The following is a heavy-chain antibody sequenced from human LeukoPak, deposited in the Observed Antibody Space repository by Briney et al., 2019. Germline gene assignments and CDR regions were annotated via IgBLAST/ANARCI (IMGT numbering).Heavy chain of an antibody. D-gene: IGHD3-22*01. CDR3: ARVDSSGYYEYFFDY. CDR2: ICSGGST. J-gene: IGHJ4*02. CDR1: GFTVSSNY. V-gene: IGHV3-66*01. Sequence: GGSLRLSCAASGFTVSSNYMSWVRQAPGKGLEWVSVICSGGSTYYADSVKGRFTISRDNSKNTLYLQMNSLRAEDTAVYYCARVDSSGYYEYFFDYWGQGTLVTVSS.